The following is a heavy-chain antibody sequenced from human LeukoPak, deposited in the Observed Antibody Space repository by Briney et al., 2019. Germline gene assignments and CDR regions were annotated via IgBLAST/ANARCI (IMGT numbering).Heavy chain of an antibody. V-gene: IGHV4-34*01. CDR2: INHSGST. Sequence: SETLSLTCAAYGGSFSGYYWSWIRQPPGKGLEWIGEINHSGSTNYNPSLKSRVTISVDTSKNQFSLKLSSVTAADTAVYYCARLDYGDYVVDYWGQGTLVTVSS. J-gene: IGHJ4*02. CDR3: ARLDYGDYVVDY. D-gene: IGHD4-17*01. CDR1: GGSFSGYY.